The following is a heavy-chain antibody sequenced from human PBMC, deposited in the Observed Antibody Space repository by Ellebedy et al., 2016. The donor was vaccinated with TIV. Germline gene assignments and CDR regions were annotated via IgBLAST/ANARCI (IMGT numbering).Heavy chain of an antibody. V-gene: IGHV3-21*01. CDR3: VRFPRGAPFADYLYYMDV. D-gene: IGHD3-10*01. J-gene: IGHJ6*03. CDR2: ISYNGDET. Sequence: PGGSLRLSCAASGFTFSTYSMNWVRQAPGKGLQWVSSISYNGDETFYADSVKGRFTISRDNAMNSLYLQINSLRAEDTAVYYCVRFPRGAPFADYLYYMDVWGKGIMVTVSS. CDR1: GFTFSTYS.